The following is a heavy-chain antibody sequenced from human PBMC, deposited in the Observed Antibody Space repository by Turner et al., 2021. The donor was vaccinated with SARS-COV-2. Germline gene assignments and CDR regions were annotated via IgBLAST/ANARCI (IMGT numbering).Heavy chain of an antibody. Sequence: EVQLVESGGGLVQHGRSLRLSCVASGFTFDDYVMHWVRATPRKVPVWVSSIKWNSGSIGYADSVRGRFTISRDNAKNSLYLQMNSLRAEDTALYYCAKDMVRGIIYYYYGMDVWGQGTTVTVSS. V-gene: IGHV3-9*01. CDR2: IKWNSGSI. D-gene: IGHD3-10*01. J-gene: IGHJ6*02. CDR1: GFTFDDYV. CDR3: AKDMVRGIIYYYYGMDV.